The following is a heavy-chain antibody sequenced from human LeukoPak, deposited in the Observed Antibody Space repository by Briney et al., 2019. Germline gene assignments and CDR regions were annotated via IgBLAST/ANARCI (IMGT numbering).Heavy chain of an antibody. Sequence: SETLSLTCTVSGGSISSYYWSWIRQPPGKGLEWIGYIYYSGSTNYNPSLKSQVTISVDTSKDQFPLKLSSVTAADTAVYYCARAKLTYYYGSGSFRFDPWGQGTLVTVSS. V-gene: IGHV4-59*01. CDR2: IYYSGST. CDR3: ARAKLTYYYGSGSFRFDP. J-gene: IGHJ5*02. D-gene: IGHD3-10*01. CDR1: GGSISSYY.